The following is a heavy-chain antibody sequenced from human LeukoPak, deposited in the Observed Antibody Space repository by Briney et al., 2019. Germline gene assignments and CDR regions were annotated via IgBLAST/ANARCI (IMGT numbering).Heavy chain of an antibody. J-gene: IGHJ4*02. CDR2: ISWNSGSI. V-gene: IGHV3-9*01. CDR3: ARVNGRGDY. CDR1: GFTFDDYA. Sequence: GGSLRLSCAASGFTFDDYAMHWVRQAPGKGLEWVSGISWNSGSIGYADSVKGRFTISRDNAKNSLYLQMNSLRAEDTAVYYCARVNGRGDYWGQGTLVTVSS. D-gene: IGHD1-14*01.